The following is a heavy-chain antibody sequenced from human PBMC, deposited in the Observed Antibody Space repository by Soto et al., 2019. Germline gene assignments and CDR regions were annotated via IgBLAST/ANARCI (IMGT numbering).Heavy chain of an antibody. J-gene: IGHJ5*02. CDR1: GGTFSSYA. CDR3: ARDLDYYDSSGYPRGPHWFDP. D-gene: IGHD3-22*01. Sequence: SVKVSCKASGGTFSSYAISWVRQAPGQGLERMGGIIPIFGTANYAQQFQGRVTITADKSTSTAYMELSSLRSEDTAVYYCARDLDYYDSSGYPRGPHWFDPWGQGTLVTVSS. CDR2: IIPIFGTA. V-gene: IGHV1-69*06.